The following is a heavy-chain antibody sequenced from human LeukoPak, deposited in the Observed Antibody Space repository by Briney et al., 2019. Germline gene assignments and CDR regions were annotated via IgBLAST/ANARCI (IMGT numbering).Heavy chain of an antibody. D-gene: IGHD2-15*01. J-gene: IGHJ5*02. Sequence: SETLSLTCTVSGGSITSYHWSWIRQPPGKGLGWIGHIYYSGSTNYNPSLKSRVTISIDMSTNQFSLKLSSVTAADTAVYYCARGGAYCSGGSCYSGRWFDPWGQGTLVTVSS. CDR1: GGSITSYH. V-gene: IGHV4-59*12. CDR3: ARGGAYCSGGSCYSGRWFDP. CDR2: IYYSGST.